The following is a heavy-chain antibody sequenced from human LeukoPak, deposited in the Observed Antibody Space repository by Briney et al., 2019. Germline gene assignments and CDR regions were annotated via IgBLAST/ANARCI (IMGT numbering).Heavy chain of an antibody. CDR2: IYSGGST. J-gene: IGHJ6*03. CDR3: ARAKWEYGSGSYYTGGGGYYYYYYMDV. D-gene: IGHD3-10*01. CDR1: GFTFGNYG. V-gene: IGHV3-53*01. Sequence: LPGGSLRLSCAASGFTFGNYGMSWVRQAPGKGLEWVSVIYSGGSTYYADSVKGRFTISRDNSKNTLYLQMNSLRAEDTAVYYCARAKWEYGSGSYYTGGGGYYYYYYMDVWGKGTTVTISS.